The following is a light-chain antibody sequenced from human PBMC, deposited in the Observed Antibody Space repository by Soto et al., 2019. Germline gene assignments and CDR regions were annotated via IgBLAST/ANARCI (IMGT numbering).Light chain of an antibody. Sequence: DIQMTQSPSSLSASVGDRVTITCQASQDITDYLNWYQQKAGKAPTLLIFDASNLETGVPSRFSGSGSGRDFTFTISSLQAEDIAPCYCQQHDSLSLTFGGGTKVEIK. CDR2: DAS. V-gene: IGKV1-33*01. J-gene: IGKJ4*01. CDR3: QQHDSLSLT. CDR1: QDITDY.